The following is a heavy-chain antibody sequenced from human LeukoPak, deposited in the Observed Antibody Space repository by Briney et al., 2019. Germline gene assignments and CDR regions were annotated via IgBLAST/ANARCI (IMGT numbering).Heavy chain of an antibody. CDR2: ISGSGTSI. D-gene: IGHD6-19*01. V-gene: IGHV3-23*01. J-gene: IGHJ5*02. CDR3: AREGGSGWYSGWFDP. Sequence: GGSLRLSCAASGFTFSNYALNWVRQAPGKGLEWASVISGSGTSIYYADSVKGRFTISRDNAENSLYLQMNSLRAEDTAVYYCAREGGSGWYSGWFDPWGQGTLVTVSS. CDR1: GFTFSNYA.